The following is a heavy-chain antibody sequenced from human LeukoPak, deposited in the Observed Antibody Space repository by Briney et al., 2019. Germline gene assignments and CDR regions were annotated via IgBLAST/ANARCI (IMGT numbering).Heavy chain of an antibody. CDR1: GFTVSSNY. CDR2: IYSGGST. V-gene: IGHV3-66*02. CDR3: ARDRVDY. D-gene: IGHD6-6*01. J-gene: IGHJ4*02. Sequence: GGSLRLSCAASGFTVSSNYMTWVRQAPGRGLEWVSVIYSGGSTYYADSVKGRFTISRDNSRNTLYLQMNSLRTEDTAVYYCARDRVDYWGQGTLVTVSS.